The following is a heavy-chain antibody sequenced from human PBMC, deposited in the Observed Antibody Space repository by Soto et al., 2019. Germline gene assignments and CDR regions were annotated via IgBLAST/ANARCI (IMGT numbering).Heavy chain of an antibody. V-gene: IGHV1-46*03. D-gene: IGHD3-10*01. Sequence: ASVKVSCKASGYTFTSYYMHWVRQAPGQGLEWMGIINPSGGSTSYAQKFQGRVTMTRDTSTSTVYMELSSLRSEDTAVYYCVRLRIGSGSYHYYYGMDVWGQGTTVTVSS. CDR3: VRLRIGSGSYHYYYGMDV. J-gene: IGHJ6*02. CDR2: INPSGGST. CDR1: GYTFTSYY.